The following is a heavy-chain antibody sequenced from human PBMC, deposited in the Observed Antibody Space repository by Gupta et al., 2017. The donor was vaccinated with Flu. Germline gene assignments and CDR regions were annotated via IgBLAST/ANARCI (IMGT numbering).Heavy chain of an antibody. J-gene: IGHJ4*02. V-gene: IGHV3-30*04. CDR3: AKDVRKSAAYYFDY. CDR2: ISTDGRDY. CDR1: GFPFSIYA. Sequence: QVQLVESGGGVVQPGRPLRLSCAAYGFPFSIYAMHWVRQAPGKGLEWVAVISTDGRDYYYTDSVKGRFTISRDNSRNTLYLQMNSLRAEDTAVYYCAKDVRKSAAYYFDYWGQGTLITVSS. D-gene: IGHD6-25*01.